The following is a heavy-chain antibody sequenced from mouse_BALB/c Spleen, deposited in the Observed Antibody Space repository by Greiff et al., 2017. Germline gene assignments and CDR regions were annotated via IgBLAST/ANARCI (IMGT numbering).Heavy chain of an antibody. CDR3: ARRDGSSLDY. J-gene: IGHJ2*01. V-gene: IGHV3-2*02. D-gene: IGHD1-1*01. CDR1: GYSITSDYA. CDR2: ISYSGST. Sequence: DVKLQESGPGLVKPSQSLSLTCTVTGYSITSDYAWNWIRQFPGNKLEWMGYISYSGSTSYNPSLKSRISITRDTSKNQFFLQLNSVTTEDTATYYCARRDGSSLDYWGQGTTLTVSS.